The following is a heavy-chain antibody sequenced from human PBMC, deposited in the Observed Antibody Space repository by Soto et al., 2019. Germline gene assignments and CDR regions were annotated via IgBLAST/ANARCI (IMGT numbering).Heavy chain of an antibody. V-gene: IGHV1-18*01. CDR2: ISAYNGNT. CDR3: AREGSQLVRRYYYYYYMDV. CDR1: GYTFTSYG. Sequence: QVQLVQSGAEVKKPGASVKVSCKASGYTFTSYGISWVRQAPGQGLEWMGWISAYNGNTNYAQKLQGRVTMTTDTSTSTAYMELRSLRSDDTAVFYCAREGSQLVRRYYYYYYMDVWGKGTTVTVSS. J-gene: IGHJ6*03. D-gene: IGHD6-13*01.